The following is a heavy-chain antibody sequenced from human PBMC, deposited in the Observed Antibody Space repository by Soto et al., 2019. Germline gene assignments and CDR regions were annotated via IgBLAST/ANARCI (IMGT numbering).Heavy chain of an antibody. CDR2: IWYDGSNK. V-gene: IGHV3-33*01. CDR1: GFTFSSYG. D-gene: IGHD6-13*01. CDR3: ARLAAAGTPFDY. J-gene: IGHJ4*02. Sequence: GGSLRLSCAASGFTFSSYGMHWVRQAPGKGLEWVAVIWYDGSNKYYADSVKGRFTISRDNSKNTLYLQMNSLRAADTAVYYCARLAAAGTPFDYWGQGTLVTVSS.